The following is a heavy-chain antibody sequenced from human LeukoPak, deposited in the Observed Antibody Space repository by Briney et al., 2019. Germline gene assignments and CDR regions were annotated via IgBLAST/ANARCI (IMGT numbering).Heavy chain of an antibody. CDR2: MNPNSGNT. J-gene: IGHJ6*02. CDR1: GYTFTSYG. CDR3: ARGADSSSWWGYYYYYGMDV. V-gene: IGHV1-8*02. Sequence: GASVKVSCKASGYTFTSYGISWVRQATGQGLGWMGWMNPNSGNTGYAQKFQGRVTMTRNTSISTAYMELSSLRSEDTAVYYCARGADSSSWWGYYYYYGMDVWGQGTTVTVSS. D-gene: IGHD6-13*01.